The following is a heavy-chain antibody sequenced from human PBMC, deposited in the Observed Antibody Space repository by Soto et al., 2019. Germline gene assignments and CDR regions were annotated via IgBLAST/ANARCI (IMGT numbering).Heavy chain of an antibody. Sequence: SVKVSCKASGGTFSSYAISWVRQAPGQGLEWMGGIIPIFGTANYAQKFQGRVTITADESTSTAYMELSSLRSEDTAVYYCARDSQYYDFWSGYPGGVQYFDYWGQGTLVTVSS. J-gene: IGHJ4*02. V-gene: IGHV1-69*13. CDR3: ARDSQYYDFWSGYPGGVQYFDY. CDR2: IIPIFGTA. D-gene: IGHD3-3*01. CDR1: GGTFSSYA.